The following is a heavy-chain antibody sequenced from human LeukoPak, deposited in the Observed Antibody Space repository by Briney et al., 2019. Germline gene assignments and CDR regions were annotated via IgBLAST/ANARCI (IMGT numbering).Heavy chain of an antibody. Sequence: SVKVSCKASGGTFSSYTTSWVRQAPGQGLEWMGRIIPILGIANYAQKFQGRVTITADKSTSTAYMELSSLRSEDTAVYYCARVRRLYYDILTGSEDAFDIWGQGTMVTVSS. V-gene: IGHV1-69*02. J-gene: IGHJ3*02. CDR3: ARVRRLYYDILTGSEDAFDI. CDR2: IIPILGIA. D-gene: IGHD3-9*01. CDR1: GGTFSSYT.